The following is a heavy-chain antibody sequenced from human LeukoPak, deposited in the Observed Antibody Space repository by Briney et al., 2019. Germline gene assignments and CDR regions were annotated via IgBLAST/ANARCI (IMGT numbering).Heavy chain of an antibody. V-gene: IGHV3-73*01. Sequence: GGSLRLSCAASGFTFSGSAMHWVRQASGKGLEWVGRIRSKANSYATAYAASVKGRFTISRDDSKNTAYLQMNSLKTEDTAVYYCTRHAYPAAIPSYYYYYMDVWGKGTTVTVSS. CDR2: IRSKANSYAT. J-gene: IGHJ6*03. CDR3: TRHAYPAAIPSYYYYYMDV. D-gene: IGHD2-2*01. CDR1: GFTFSGSA.